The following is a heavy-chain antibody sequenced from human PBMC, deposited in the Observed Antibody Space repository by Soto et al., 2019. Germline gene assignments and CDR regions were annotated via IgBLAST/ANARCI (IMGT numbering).Heavy chain of an antibody. CDR1: GFTFSNAW. CDR3: TTPLGVPAAMTHYYYYMDV. Sequence: PGGSLRLSCAASGFTFSNAWMSWVRQAPGKGLEWVGRIKSKTDGGTTDYAAPVKGRFTISRDDSKNTLYLQMNSLKTEDTAVYYCTTPLGVPAAMTHYYYYMDVWGKGTTVTVSS. J-gene: IGHJ6*03. CDR2: IKSKTDGGTT. V-gene: IGHV3-15*01. D-gene: IGHD2-2*01.